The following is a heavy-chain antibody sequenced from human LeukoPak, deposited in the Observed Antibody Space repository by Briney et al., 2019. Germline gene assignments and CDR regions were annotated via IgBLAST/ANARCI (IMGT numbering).Heavy chain of an antibody. Sequence: TGGSLRLSCAASGFTFSSYSMNWVRQAPGKGLEWVSSISSSSSYIYYADSVKGRFTISRDNAKNSLYLQMNSLRAEDTAVYYCARESSGSGSYRDYWGQGTLVTVSS. J-gene: IGHJ4*02. CDR2: ISSSSSYI. CDR1: GFTFSSYS. D-gene: IGHD3-10*01. CDR3: ARESSGSGSYRDY. V-gene: IGHV3-21*01.